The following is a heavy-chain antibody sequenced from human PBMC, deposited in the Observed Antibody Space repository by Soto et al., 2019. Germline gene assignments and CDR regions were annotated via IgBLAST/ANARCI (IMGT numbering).Heavy chain of an antibody. V-gene: IGHV4-30-2*01. CDR1: GGSISSGGYS. D-gene: IGHD2-15*01. J-gene: IGHJ4*02. CDR2: IYHSGST. Sequence: PSETLSLTCAVSGGSISSGGYSWSWIRQPPGKGLEWIGYIYHSGSTYYNPSLKSRVTISVDRSKNQFSLKLSSVTAADTAVYYCARGGDCSGGSCYQYYWGQGTLVTVSS. CDR3: ARGGDCSGGSCYQYY.